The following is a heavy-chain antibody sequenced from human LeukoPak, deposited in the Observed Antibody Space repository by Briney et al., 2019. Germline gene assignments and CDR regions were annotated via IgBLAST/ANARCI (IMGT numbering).Heavy chain of an antibody. CDR1: GFTFSTYV. J-gene: IGHJ3*02. Sequence: GGSLRLSCAASGFTFSTYVMQWVRQAPGKGLEYVSAIAGDGGYTYYANSVKGRFTISRDNSKKTLYLQMGSLRADDMAVYYCARVSTNDRRNAFDIWGQGTMVTVSS. CDR2: IAGDGGYT. V-gene: IGHV3-64*01. D-gene: IGHD2-8*01. CDR3: ARVSTNDRRNAFDI.